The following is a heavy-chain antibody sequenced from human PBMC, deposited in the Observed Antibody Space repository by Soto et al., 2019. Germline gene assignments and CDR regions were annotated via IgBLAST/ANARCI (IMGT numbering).Heavy chain of an antibody. CDR1: GYSFTSYW. CDR3: ARQVSGDILTGPAVYYFDY. Sequence: GESLKISCKGSGYSFTSYWIGWVRQMPGKGLEWMGIIYPGDSDTRYSPSFQGQVTISADKSISTAYLQWSSLKASDTAMYYCARQVSGDILTGPAVYYFDYWGQGTLVTVSS. V-gene: IGHV5-51*01. D-gene: IGHD3-9*01. J-gene: IGHJ4*02. CDR2: IYPGDSDT.